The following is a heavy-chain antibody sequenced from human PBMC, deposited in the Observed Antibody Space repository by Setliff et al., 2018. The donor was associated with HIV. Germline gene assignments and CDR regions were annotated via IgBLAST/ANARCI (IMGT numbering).Heavy chain of an antibody. CDR1: RFSFSTFW. J-gene: IGHJ4*02. Sequence: GGSLRLSCATSRFSFSTFWMTWVRQAPGKGLEWIANINQDGNKKYHAGSVWGRFTISRDNAKNSLYLQMNSLRAEDAAVYYCAKDRTALSSSAWHPDYWGQGTLVTVSS. D-gene: IGHD3-22*01. CDR2: INQDGNKK. CDR3: AKDRTALSSSAWHPDY. V-gene: IGHV3-7*03.